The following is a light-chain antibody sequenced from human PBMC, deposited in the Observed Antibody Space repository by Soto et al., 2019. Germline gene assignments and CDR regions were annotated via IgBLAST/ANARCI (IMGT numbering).Light chain of an antibody. J-gene: IGKJ4*01. V-gene: IGKV3-20*01. Sequence: IVLTQSPGTLSLFPGERATVSCRASQSLNFNFLGWYQKKSGQAPRLLIYAASTRATGILDRFSGSGSGIDFTLTISRLEPEDSAVYYCQHYGVSPTFSGGTKVDIK. CDR3: QHYGVSPT. CDR2: AAS. CDR1: QSLNFNF.